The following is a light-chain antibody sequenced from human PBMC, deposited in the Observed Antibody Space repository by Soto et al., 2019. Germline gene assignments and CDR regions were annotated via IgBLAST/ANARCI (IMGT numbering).Light chain of an antibody. CDR1: QSVGTY. J-gene: IGKJ4*02. V-gene: IGKV3-15*01. Sequence: EIVMTQSPATLSVSPGERATLSCRASQSVGTYLAWYQQNPGQAPRLLIFGASTRATGIPARFSGGGSGSEFTLPISGLQSEDFAVYSCQQYNNWPLVTFGGGTKVEIK. CDR3: QQYNNWPLVT. CDR2: GAS.